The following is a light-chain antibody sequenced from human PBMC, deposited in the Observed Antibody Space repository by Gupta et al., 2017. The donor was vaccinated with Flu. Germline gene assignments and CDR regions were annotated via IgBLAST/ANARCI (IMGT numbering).Light chain of an antibody. Sequence: SSELTQDPAVSVALGQTVRITCQGDSLRNFYASWYQKKPGQAPVLVMYNKSNRPSGIPDRFSGSSSRNTASLTITGTQAEDEADYYCDSRDSTGDHVVFGGGTKLTVL. CDR3: DSRDSTGDHVV. J-gene: IGLJ2*01. CDR1: SLRNFY. CDR2: NKS. V-gene: IGLV3-19*01.